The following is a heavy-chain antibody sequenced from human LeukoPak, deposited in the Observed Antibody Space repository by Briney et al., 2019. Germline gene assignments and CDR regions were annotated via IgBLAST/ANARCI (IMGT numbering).Heavy chain of an antibody. CDR2: INPNSGGT. D-gene: IGHD6-13*01. CDR1: GYTFTGYY. J-gene: IGHJ6*03. V-gene: IGHV1-2*02. Sequence: ASVKVSCKASGYTFTGYYMHWVRQAPGQGLEWMGWINPNSGGTNYAQKFQGRVTMTRDTSISTAYMELSRLRSDDTAVYYCARQQLDYYYYYYMDVWGKGTTVTVSS. CDR3: ARQQLDYYYYYYMDV.